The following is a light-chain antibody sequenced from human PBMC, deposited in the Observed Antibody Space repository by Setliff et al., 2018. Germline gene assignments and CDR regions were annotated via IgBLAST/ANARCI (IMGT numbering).Light chain of an antibody. CDR3: ASYTSRSALYV. V-gene: IGLV2-14*03. Sequence: QSALAQPASVSGSPGQSITMSCTGSSSDVGGYDYVSWYQQHPGKAPKLIIYDVSKRPSGVSDRFSASKSANTASLTISGLQTEDEADYFCASYTSRSALYVFGPGTKGTVL. CDR1: SSDVGGYDY. CDR2: DVS. J-gene: IGLJ1*01.